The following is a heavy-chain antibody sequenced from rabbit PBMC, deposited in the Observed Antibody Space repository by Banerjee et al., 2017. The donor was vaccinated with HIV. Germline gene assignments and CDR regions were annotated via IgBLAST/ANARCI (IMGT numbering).Heavy chain of an antibody. CDR1: GFSFSSSYY. V-gene: IGHV1S40*01. D-gene: IGHD2-1*01. CDR3: ARGYYDDYGNWSL. Sequence: QSLEESGGDLVKPGASLTLTCTASGFSFSSSYYMCWVRQAPGKGLEWIACIYTGSGGTFYASWAKGRFTISKTSSTTVTLQMTSLTAADTATYFCARGYYDDYGNWSLWGQGTLVTVS. J-gene: IGHJ4*01. CDR2: IYTGSGGT.